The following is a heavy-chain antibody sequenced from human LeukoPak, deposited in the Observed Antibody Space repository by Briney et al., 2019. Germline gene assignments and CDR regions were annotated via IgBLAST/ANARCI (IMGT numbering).Heavy chain of an antibody. Sequence: SETLSLTCTVSGGSISSYYWSWIRQPPGKGLEWIGYIYYSGSTNYNPSLKSRVTISVDTSKNQFSLKLSSVTAADTAVYYCARVQDYYGSGSHFDYWGQATLVTVSS. J-gene: IGHJ4*02. CDR2: IYYSGST. V-gene: IGHV4-59*01. CDR3: ARVQDYYGSGSHFDY. CDR1: GGSISSYY. D-gene: IGHD3-10*01.